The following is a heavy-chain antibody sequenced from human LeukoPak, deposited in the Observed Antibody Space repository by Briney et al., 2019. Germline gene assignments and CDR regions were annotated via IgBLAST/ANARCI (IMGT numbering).Heavy chain of an antibody. CDR1: GFTFRSYS. J-gene: IGHJ4*02. Sequence: PGGSLRLSCAASGFTFRSYSMNWVRQAPGKGLEWLSYINSGSSSIYYADSVKGRFTISRDNAKNSLYLEVNSLRAEDTAVYYCARVVYYDYVWGSLDYWGQGTLVTVSS. V-gene: IGHV3-48*04. D-gene: IGHD3-16*01. CDR2: INSGSSSI. CDR3: ARVVYYDYVWGSLDY.